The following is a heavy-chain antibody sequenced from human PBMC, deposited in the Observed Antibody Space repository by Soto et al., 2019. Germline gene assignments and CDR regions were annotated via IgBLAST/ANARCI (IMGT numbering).Heavy chain of an antibody. Sequence: ASVEVSCKASGYTFTSYGISWVRQAPGQGLEWMGWISAYNGNTNYAQKLQGRVTMTTDTSTSTAYMELRSLRSDDTAVYYCARDGGATISGVATSGYFDYWGQGTLVTVSS. CDR1: GYTFTSYG. V-gene: IGHV1-18*01. J-gene: IGHJ4*02. D-gene: IGHD3-3*01. CDR2: ISAYNGNT. CDR3: ARDGGATISGVATSGYFDY.